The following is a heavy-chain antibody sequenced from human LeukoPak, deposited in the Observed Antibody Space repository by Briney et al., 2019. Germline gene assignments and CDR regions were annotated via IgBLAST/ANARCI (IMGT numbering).Heavy chain of an antibody. J-gene: IGHJ3*02. D-gene: IGHD3-10*01. CDR2: IYWNDDK. Sequence: SGPTLVKPTQTLTLTCTFSGFSLSTSGVGVGWIPQPPGKALEWLALIYWNDDKRYSPSLKSRLTITKDTSKNQVVLTMTNMDPVDTATYYCAHRWQPGGASDIWGQGTMVTVSS. V-gene: IGHV2-5*01. CDR1: GFSLSTSGVG. CDR3: AHRWQPGGASDI.